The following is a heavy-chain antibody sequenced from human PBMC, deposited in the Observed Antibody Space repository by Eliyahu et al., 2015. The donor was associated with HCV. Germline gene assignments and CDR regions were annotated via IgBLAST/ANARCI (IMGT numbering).Heavy chain of an antibody. CDR3: ARDQYRFFDY. J-gene: IGHJ4*02. D-gene: IGHD1-1*01. CDR2: IKEDGSDK. V-gene: IGHV3-7*01. Sequence: EVQLVESGGGLVQPGGSLXLSXAASGFPFXRDWMXWXRQAPGKGLEWXXSIKEDGSDKYXVXSVKGRFTISRDNARNSLYLQMNSLRAEDMAVYFCARDQYRFFDYWGQGSLVTVSS. CDR1: GFPFXRDW.